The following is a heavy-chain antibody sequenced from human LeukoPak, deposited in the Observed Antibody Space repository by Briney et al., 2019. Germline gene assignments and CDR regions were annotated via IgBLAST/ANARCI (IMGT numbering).Heavy chain of an antibody. Sequence: GGSLRLSCAASGFTVSSNYMTWVRQAPGKGLEWVANIKQDGSEKYYVDSVKGRFTMSRDNAKNSLYLQMNSLRAEDTAVYYCARGGFWATISGLDYWGQGTLVTVSS. CDR3: ARGGFWATISGLDY. D-gene: IGHD5-12*01. J-gene: IGHJ4*02. CDR2: IKQDGSEK. CDR1: GFTVSSNY. V-gene: IGHV3-7*01.